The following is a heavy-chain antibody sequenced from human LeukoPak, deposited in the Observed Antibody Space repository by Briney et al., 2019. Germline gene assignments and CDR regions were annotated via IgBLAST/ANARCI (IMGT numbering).Heavy chain of an antibody. J-gene: IGHJ4*02. CDR2: INYSGQT. V-gene: IGHV4-39*01. CDR1: GDSITSSGYF. Sequence: SETLSLTCSVSGDSITSSGYFWGWIRQPPGKGLEWIGIINYSGQTFYNPSLKSRVTTSVDTSKNQFSVRLTSVTAADTAVYYCARTGSDFDYWGQGTLVTVSS. D-gene: IGHD2-15*01. CDR3: ARTGSDFDY.